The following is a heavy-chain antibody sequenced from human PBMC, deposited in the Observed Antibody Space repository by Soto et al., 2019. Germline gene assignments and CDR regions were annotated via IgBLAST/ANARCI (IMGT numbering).Heavy chain of an antibody. D-gene: IGHD6-19*01. V-gene: IGHV3-33*01. CDR3: ARDSSGWSDY. J-gene: IGHJ4*02. Sequence: QVQLVESGGGVVQPGRSLRLSCAASGFTFSSYGMHWVRQAPGKGLEWVAVIWYDGSNKYYADSVKGRFTISRDNSKNTLYLQMNSRRAEDTAVYYCARDSSGWSDYWGQGTLVTVSS. CDR1: GFTFSSYG. CDR2: IWYDGSNK.